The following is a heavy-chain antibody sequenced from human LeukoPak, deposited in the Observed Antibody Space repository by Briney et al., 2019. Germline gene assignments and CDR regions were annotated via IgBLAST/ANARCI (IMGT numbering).Heavy chain of an antibody. Sequence: GGSLRLSCAASGFTFSSYGMHWVRQAPGKGLEWVAVISYDGSNKYYADSVKGRFTISRDNSKNTLYLQMNSLRAEDTAVYYCARSWSAAAGLHYYYGMDVWGQGTTVTVSS. D-gene: IGHD6-13*01. CDR1: GFTFSSYG. CDR3: ARSWSAAAGLHYYYGMDV. CDR2: ISYDGSNK. J-gene: IGHJ6*02. V-gene: IGHV3-30*03.